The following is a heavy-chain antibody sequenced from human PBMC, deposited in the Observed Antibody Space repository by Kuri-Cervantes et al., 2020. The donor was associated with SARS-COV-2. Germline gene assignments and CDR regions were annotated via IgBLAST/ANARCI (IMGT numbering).Heavy chain of an antibody. CDR3: ARLKRYGSP. CDR1: GFTFDDYA. Sequence: LSLTCAASGFTFDDYAMHWVRQAPGKGLEWASGISWNSGSIGYADSVKGRFTISRDNAKNSLYLQMNSLRAEDMALYYCARLKRYGSPWGQGTLVTVSS. V-gene: IGHV3-9*03. D-gene: IGHD2-15*01. CDR2: ISWNSGSI. J-gene: IGHJ5*02.